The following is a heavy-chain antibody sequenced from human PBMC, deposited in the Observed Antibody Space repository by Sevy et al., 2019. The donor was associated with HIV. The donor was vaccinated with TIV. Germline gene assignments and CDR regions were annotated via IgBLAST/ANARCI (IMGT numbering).Heavy chain of an antibody. D-gene: IGHD3-3*01. J-gene: IGHJ4*02. V-gene: IGHV1-3*01. CDR3: ARGGLLYYDFWRTTTNPLDY. CDR2: INAGNGNT. Sequence: ASVKVSCKASGYTFTSYAMHWVRQAPGQRLEWMGWINAGNGNTKYSQKFQGRVTITRDTSASTAYMELSSLRSEDTAVYYCARGGLLYYDFWRTTTNPLDYWGQGTLVTVSS. CDR1: GYTFTSYA.